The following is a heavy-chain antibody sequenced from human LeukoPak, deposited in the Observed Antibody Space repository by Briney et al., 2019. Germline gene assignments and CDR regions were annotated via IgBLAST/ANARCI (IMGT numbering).Heavy chain of an antibody. CDR3: ARAFRGSSGYYYGYYFDY. CDR1: GYTFTSYY. V-gene: IGHV1-46*01. D-gene: IGHD3-22*01. CDR2: INPSGGST. Sequence: GASVKVSCKASGYTFTSYYMHWVRQAPGQGLEWMGIINPSGGSTSYAQKFQGRVTMTRDTSASTVYMELSSLRSEDTAVYYCARAFRGSSGYYYGYYFDYWGQGTLVTVSS. J-gene: IGHJ4*02.